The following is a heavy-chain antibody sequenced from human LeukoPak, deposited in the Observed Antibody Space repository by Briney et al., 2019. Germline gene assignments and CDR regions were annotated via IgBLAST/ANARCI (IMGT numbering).Heavy chain of an antibody. D-gene: IGHD3-10*01. CDR2: VKPDTGAT. CDR1: GYVFIAYY. J-gene: IGHJ5*02. CDR3: ARERPTLLTRIRGIATAPDH. Sequence: ASVKVSCKTSGYVFIAYYIHCVRQAPGQALEWLGFVKPDTGATNSAQQLQGRVSMTSDASVTTAYMELSGLTSDDTALYFCARERPTLLTRIRGIATAPDHWGQGTLVAVSS. V-gene: IGHV1-2*02.